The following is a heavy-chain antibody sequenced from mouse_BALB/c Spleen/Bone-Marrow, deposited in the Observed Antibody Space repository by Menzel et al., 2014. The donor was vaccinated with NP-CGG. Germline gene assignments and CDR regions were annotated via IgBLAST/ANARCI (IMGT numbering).Heavy chain of an antibody. D-gene: IGHD2-14*01. V-gene: IGHV1-63*02. CDR1: GYTLTNYW. J-gene: IGHJ4*01. CDR3: EKEDRTEEYYYIMDY. Sequence: VKLVESGAELVRPGTSVKISCKASGYTLTNYWLGWVRQGPGHGLEWIGDIYPGGIYTNYNEKFKGKATLTADTSSSTAYTQLSSLTSEDSAVYFCEKEDRTEEYYYIMDYWGQGTSVTVSS. CDR2: IYPGGIYT.